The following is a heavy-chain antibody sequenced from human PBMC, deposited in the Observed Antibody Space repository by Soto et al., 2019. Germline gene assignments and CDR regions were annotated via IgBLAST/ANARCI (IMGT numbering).Heavy chain of an antibody. CDR2: IYKDGST. CDR1: GVSVSTGDYY. J-gene: IGHJ4*02. CDR3: VREGPSWLATGYHDS. V-gene: IGHV4-30-4*01. D-gene: IGHD3-9*01. Sequence: QVQLQESGPGLVKPSQTLPLTCTVSGVSVSTGDYYWSWIRQPPGKGLEWIGHIYKDGSTFYNPSLNSRVSMSLDTSSNRLSLKVGAVTAADTALYYCVREGPSWLATGYHDSWGQGILVTVSS.